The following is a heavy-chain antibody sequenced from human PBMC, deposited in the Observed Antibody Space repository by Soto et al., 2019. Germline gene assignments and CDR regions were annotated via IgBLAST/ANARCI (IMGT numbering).Heavy chain of an antibody. CDR1: GYSFTSYW. CDR3: ARRIFTSTEMDP. CDR2: IYPGDSDT. V-gene: IGHV5-51*01. J-gene: IGHJ5*02. Sequence: RESLKISCKGSGYSFTSYWIGWVRQMPGKGLEWMGIIYPGDSDTRYSPSFQGQVTISADKSVSTAFLQWDSLKASDTAIYYCARRIFTSTEMDPWGQGTPVTVSS. D-gene: IGHD3-9*01.